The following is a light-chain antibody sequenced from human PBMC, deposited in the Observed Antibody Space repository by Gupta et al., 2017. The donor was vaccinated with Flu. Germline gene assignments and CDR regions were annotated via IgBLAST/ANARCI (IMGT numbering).Light chain of an antibody. Sequence: HSVLTPPSAVSPASAQKVAISCSGSSSNIGNHYVSWYQQLPGAAPKLLIYDNYKRPSGIPDRFSGSRSGTSATLAITGLQTGDEADYYCATWDSSVSAEVFGGGTKLTVL. V-gene: IGLV1-51*01. CDR3: ATWDSSVSAEV. CDR1: SSNIGNHY. J-gene: IGLJ3*02. CDR2: DNY.